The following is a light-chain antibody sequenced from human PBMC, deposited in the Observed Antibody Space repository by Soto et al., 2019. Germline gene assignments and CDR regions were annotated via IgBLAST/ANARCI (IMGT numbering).Light chain of an antibody. CDR2: TNN. CDR3: TAWDDSLNRYV. Sequence: QSVLTQPPSASGTPGQRVTISCSGSSSNIGSNTVNWYQQLPGTAPKVLIYTNNQRPSGVPDRFSGSKSGTSASLAISGLQSEDEADYYCTAWDDSLNRYVFGSGTKV. CDR1: SSNIGSNT. V-gene: IGLV1-44*01. J-gene: IGLJ1*01.